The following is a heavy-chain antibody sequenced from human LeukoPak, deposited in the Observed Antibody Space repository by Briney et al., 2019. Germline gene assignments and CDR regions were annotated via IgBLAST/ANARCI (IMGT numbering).Heavy chain of an antibody. V-gene: IGHV4-34*01. CDR3: ASLPPAAGGTRTDPYYFDY. D-gene: IGHD2-8*02. CDR1: GGSFSGYY. CDR2: INHSGST. Sequence: SETLSLTCAVYGGSFSGYYWSWIRQPPGKGLEWIGEINHSGSTDYNPSLKSRVTISVDTSKNQFSLKLSSVTAADTAVYYCASLPPAAGGTRTDPYYFDYWGQGTLVTVSS. J-gene: IGHJ4*02.